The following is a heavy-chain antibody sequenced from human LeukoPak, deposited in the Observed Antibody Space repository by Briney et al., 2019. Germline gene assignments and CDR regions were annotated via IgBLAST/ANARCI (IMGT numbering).Heavy chain of an antibody. CDR1: GFTFSSYW. D-gene: IGHD3-22*01. CDR2: INSDGSST. CDR3: AKPSYYYDSSGYNHFDY. V-gene: IGHV3-74*01. J-gene: IGHJ4*02. Sequence: GGSLRLSCAASGFTFSSYWMHWVRQAPGKGLVWVSRINSDGSSTSYADSVKGRFTISRDNAKNTLYLQMNSLRAEDTAVYYCAKPSYYYDSSGYNHFDYWGQGTLVTVSS.